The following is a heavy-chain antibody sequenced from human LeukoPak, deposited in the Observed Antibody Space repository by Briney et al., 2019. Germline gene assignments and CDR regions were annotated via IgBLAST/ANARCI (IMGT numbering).Heavy chain of an antibody. J-gene: IGHJ4*02. CDR3: ARDPYVGTSPAVGADY. CDR1: GGSFSGYY. Sequence: SETLSLTCAVYGGSFSGYYWSWIRQPPGKGLEWIGEINHSGSTNYNPSLKSRVTISVDTSKNQFSLKLSSVTAADTAVYYCARDPYVGTSPAVGADYWGQGTLVTVSS. V-gene: IGHV4-34*01. D-gene: IGHD3-16*01. CDR2: INHSGST.